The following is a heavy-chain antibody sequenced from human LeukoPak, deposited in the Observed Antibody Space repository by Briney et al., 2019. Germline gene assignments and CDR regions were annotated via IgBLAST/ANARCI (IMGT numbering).Heavy chain of an antibody. J-gene: IGHJ4*02. Sequence: KAGGSLRLSCAASGFTFSSYSMNWVRQAPGKGLEWVSSISSSSYIYYADSVKGRFTISRDNAKNSLYLQMNSLRAEDTAVYYCARAVVPAAGTYDYWGQGTLVTVSS. CDR1: GFTFSSYS. CDR2: ISSSSYI. D-gene: IGHD2-2*01. V-gene: IGHV3-21*01. CDR3: ARAVVPAAGTYDY.